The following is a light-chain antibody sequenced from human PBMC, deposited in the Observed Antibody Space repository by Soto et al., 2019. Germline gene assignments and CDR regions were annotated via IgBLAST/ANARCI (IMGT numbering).Light chain of an antibody. CDR2: TNN. J-gene: IGLJ3*02. CDR3: AAWDGSLQSWV. V-gene: IGLV1-44*01. Sequence: QSVLTQPPSASGTPGQRVTISCSGSSSNIGSHVVNWYQQVPGTAPKLLIYTNNQRPSGVPGRFSDSKSGTSASLAISGLQSEDEADYYCAAWDGSLQSWVFGGGTKVTVL. CDR1: SSNIGSHV.